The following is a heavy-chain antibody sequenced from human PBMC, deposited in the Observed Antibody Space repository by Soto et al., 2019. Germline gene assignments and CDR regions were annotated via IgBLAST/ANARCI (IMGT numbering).Heavy chain of an antibody. Sequence: PGGSLRLSCAASGFTFSGSAMHWVRQASGKGLEWVGRIRSKANSYATAYAASVKGRFTISRDDSKNTAYLQMNSLKTEDTAVYYCTRLLTPDPPNCSSTSCYAGWGQGTLVTVSS. D-gene: IGHD2-2*01. CDR3: TRLLTPDPPNCSSTSCYAG. CDR2: IRSKANSYAT. CDR1: GFTFSGSA. V-gene: IGHV3-73*01. J-gene: IGHJ4*02.